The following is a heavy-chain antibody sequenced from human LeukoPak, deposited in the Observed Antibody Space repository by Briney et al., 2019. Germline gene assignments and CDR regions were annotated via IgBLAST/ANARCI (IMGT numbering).Heavy chain of an antibody. CDR3: AKPQGAAAFDY. V-gene: IGHV3-23*01. J-gene: IGHJ4*02. Sequence: GGSLRLSCAASGFRFNNFVMSWVRQAPGKGLEWVSGISGTGYSPYYADSVKGRFTISRDNSKNTLFLQMSSLRAEDTAVYYCAKPQGAAAFDYWGQGTLVAVSS. CDR1: GFRFNNFV. D-gene: IGHD6-13*01. CDR2: ISGTGYSP.